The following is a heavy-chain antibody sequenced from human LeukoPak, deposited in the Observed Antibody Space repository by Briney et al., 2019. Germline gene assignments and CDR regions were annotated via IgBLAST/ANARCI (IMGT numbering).Heavy chain of an antibody. CDR3: ARLGALGSHPLEVDYYGVDV. CDR1: GGSISSSNW. CDR2: IYHSGST. Sequence: SGTLSLTCAVSGGSISSSNWWSWVRQPPGKGLEWIGEIYHSGSTNYNPSLKSRVTISVDTSKNQFSLKLSSVTAADTAVYYCARLGALGSHPLEVDYYGVDVWGQGTTVTVSS. D-gene: IGHD3-16*01. V-gene: IGHV4-4*02. J-gene: IGHJ6*02.